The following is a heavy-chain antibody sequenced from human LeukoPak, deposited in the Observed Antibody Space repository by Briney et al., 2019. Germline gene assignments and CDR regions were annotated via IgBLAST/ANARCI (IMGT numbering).Heavy chain of an antibody. Sequence: GASVKVSCKASGYTFTSYGISWVRQAPGQGLEWMGWISAYNGNTNYAQKLQSRVTMTTDTSTSTAYMELRSLRSDDTAVYYCARDLKGLLWFGEPPGWFDPWGQGTLVTVSS. J-gene: IGHJ5*02. V-gene: IGHV1-18*01. CDR3: ARDLKGLLWFGEPPGWFDP. CDR2: ISAYNGNT. CDR1: GYTFTSYG. D-gene: IGHD3-10*01.